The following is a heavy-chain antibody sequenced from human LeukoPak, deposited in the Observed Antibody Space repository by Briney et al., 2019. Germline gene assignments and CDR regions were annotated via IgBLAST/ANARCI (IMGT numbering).Heavy chain of an antibody. CDR2: ISYDGSNK. CDR1: GFTFSSYA. CDR3: ATGAVNRDGYNNYYFDY. D-gene: IGHD5-24*01. Sequence: GGSLRLSCAASGFTFSSYAMHWVRQASGKGLEWVAVISYDGSNKYYADSVKGRFTISRDNSKNTLYLQMNSLRAEDTAVYYCATGAVNRDGYNNYYFDYWGQGTLVTVSS. J-gene: IGHJ4*02. V-gene: IGHV3-30-3*01.